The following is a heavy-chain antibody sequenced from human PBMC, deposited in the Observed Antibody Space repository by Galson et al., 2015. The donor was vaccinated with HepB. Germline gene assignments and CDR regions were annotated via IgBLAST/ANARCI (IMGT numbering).Heavy chain of an antibody. CDR1: GFTFSSYA. J-gene: IGHJ4*02. Sequence: SLRLSCAASGFTFSSYAMHWVRQAPGKGLEWVALLSYDGNSKYYADSVKGRFTTSRDNSKNTLYLQVNSLRPDDTAVYYCARPRYYYDSSGYPGDYFAYWGQGTLVTVSS. D-gene: IGHD3-22*01. V-gene: IGHV3-30*04. CDR2: LSYDGNSK. CDR3: ARPRYYYDSSGYPGDYFAY.